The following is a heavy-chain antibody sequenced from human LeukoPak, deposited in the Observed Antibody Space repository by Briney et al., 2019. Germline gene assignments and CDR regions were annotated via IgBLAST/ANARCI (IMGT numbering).Heavy chain of an antibody. CDR2: IYPGDSDT. Sequence: GESLKISCKGSGYRFTSYWIGWVRQMPGKGLEWMGIIYPGDSDTRYSPSFQGQVTISADKSISTAYLQWSSLKASDTAMYYCARWTDIVVVPAAGHYGMDVWGQGTTVTVSS. D-gene: IGHD2-2*01. CDR1: GYRFTSYW. CDR3: ARWTDIVVVPAAGHYGMDV. J-gene: IGHJ6*02. V-gene: IGHV5-51*01.